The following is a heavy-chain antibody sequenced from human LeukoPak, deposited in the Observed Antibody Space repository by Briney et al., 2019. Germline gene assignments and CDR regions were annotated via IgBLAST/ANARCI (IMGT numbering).Heavy chain of an antibody. CDR2: IYYSGNT. Sequence: PSETLSLTCTVSGGSLSGHWWSWIRRPPGKGLEWIGYIYYSGNTNYNPSLNTRVTISVDTSKNQFSLNLRSVTAADTAVYYCAGLHFAAAEEFDPWGQGTLVTVSS. CDR3: AGLHFAAAEEFDP. CDR1: GGSLSGHW. D-gene: IGHD6-13*01. V-gene: IGHV4-59*08. J-gene: IGHJ5*02.